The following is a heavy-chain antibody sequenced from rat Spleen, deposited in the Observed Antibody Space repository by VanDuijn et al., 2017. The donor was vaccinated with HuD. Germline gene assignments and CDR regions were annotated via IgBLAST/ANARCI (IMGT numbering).Heavy chain of an antibody. CDR1: GYSITSNY. V-gene: IGHV3-1*01. CDR2: INYSGTT. CDR3: ARSGGVHFNLPFAS. Sequence: EVQLQESGPGLVKPSQSLSLTCSVTGYSITSNYWGWIRKFPENKMEWMGYINYSGTTSYNPSLKSRISITGYSSKNQFFLQLNSVTTEDTSTYYCARSGGVHFNLPFASWCQGTLVTVSS. J-gene: IGHJ3*01. D-gene: IGHD1-7*01.